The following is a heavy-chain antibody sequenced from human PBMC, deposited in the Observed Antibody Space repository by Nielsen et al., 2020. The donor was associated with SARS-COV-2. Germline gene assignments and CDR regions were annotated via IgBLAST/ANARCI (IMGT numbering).Heavy chain of an antibody. CDR3: ARDREGAVAGTYYYYGMDV. CDR1: GYTLTELS. J-gene: IGHJ6*02. CDR2: FDPEDGET. D-gene: IGHD6-19*01. V-gene: IGHV1-24*01. Sequence: ASVKVSCKVSGYTLTELSMHWVRQAPGKGLEWMGGFDPEDGETIYAQKFQGRVTMTEDTSTDTAYMELSRLRSDDTAVYYCARDREGAVAGTYYYYGMDVWGQGTTVTVSS.